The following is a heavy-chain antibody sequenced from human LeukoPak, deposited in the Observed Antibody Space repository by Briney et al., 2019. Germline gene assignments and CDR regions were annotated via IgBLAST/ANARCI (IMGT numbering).Heavy chain of an antibody. V-gene: IGHV1-8*03. Sequence: ASVKVSCKASGYTFTGYYMHWVRQAPGQGLEWMGWMNPNSGNTGYAQKFQGRVTITRNTSISTAYMELSSLRSEDTAVYYCARAAPTRAWEQRWFDYWGQGTLVTVSS. J-gene: IGHJ4*02. CDR2: MNPNSGNT. CDR1: GYTFTGYY. D-gene: IGHD1-26*01. CDR3: ARAAPTRAWEQRWFDY.